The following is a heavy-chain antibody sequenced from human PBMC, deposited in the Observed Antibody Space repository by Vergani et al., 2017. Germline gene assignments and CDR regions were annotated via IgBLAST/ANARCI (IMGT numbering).Heavy chain of an antibody. J-gene: IGHJ4*02. Sequence: EVQVVESGGGLIKPGGSLRLACVVSGITIKNAWRNGVRQAPGKGLEWIGRIRSKNDGGTADYAAPLKGRFTISRDDSKDSAFLLVNNLKTEDTAVYFCYTDYHDYWGQGTLVTVSS. CDR2: IRSKNDGGTA. CDR1: GITIKNAW. D-gene: IGHD2-2*02. V-gene: IGHV3-15*01. CDR3: YTDYHDY.